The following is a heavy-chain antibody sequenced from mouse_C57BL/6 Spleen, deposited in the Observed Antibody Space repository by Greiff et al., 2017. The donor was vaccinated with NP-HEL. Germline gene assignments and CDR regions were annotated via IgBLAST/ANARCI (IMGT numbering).Heavy chain of an antibody. CDR1: GYSITSGYY. Sequence: EVQLQQSGPGLVKPSQSLSLTCSVTGYSITSGYYWNWIRQFPGNKLEWMGYISYDGSNNYNPSLENRISITRDTSKNQFFLKLNSVTTEDTATYYCATAYYSNSYYFDYWGQGTTLTVSS. D-gene: IGHD2-5*01. CDR3: ATAYYSNSYYFDY. J-gene: IGHJ2*01. CDR2: ISYDGSN. V-gene: IGHV3-6*01.